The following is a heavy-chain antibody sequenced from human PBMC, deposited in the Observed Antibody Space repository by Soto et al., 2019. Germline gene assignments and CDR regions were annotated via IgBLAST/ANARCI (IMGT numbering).Heavy chain of an antibody. J-gene: IGHJ6*03. CDR1: GGYFSGYY. D-gene: IGHD2-2*03. V-gene: IGHV4-34*01. CDR3: ARGQALDIVVVPAATGYYMDV. CDR2: INHSGST. Sequence: SEMLSLTYAVYGGYFSGYYWSWIRQPPGKGLEWIGEINHSGSTNYNPSLKSRVTISVDTSKNQFSLKLSSVTAADTAVYYCARGQALDIVVVPAATGYYMDVWGKGTTVTVSS.